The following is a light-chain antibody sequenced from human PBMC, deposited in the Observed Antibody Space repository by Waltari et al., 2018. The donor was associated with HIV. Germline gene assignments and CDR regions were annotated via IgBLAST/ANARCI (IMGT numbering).Light chain of an antibody. CDR2: DVS. J-gene: IGLJ1*01. CDR1: SGDVGHSNS. V-gene: IGLV2-14*03. CDR3: ASYTTSNTRV. Sequence: QSALTQPASVSGSPGQSITISCTGTSGDVGHSNSVSWYQQHPGKVPRLMMYDVSNRPAGVRNCFAGSKSGDTASLTISGLRPKDVADYYCASYTTSNTRVFGTGPAVTVV.